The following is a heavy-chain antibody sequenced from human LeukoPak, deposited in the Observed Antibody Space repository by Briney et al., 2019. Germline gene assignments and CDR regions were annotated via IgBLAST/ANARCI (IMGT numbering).Heavy chain of an antibody. CDR2: IYYSGST. CDR1: GGPISKISYC. D-gene: IGHD6-19*01. Sequence: PSETLSLTCSVSGGPISKISYCWGLSRKPPRKGLKWIGIIYYSGSTFYNPSLKSRFTISVDTSRNQFSLNVSSVTAADTAVYFCARHVRSYSSGWYYFDYWGQGTLVTVSS. CDR3: ARHVRSYSSGWYYFDY. V-gene: IGHV4-39*01. J-gene: IGHJ4*02.